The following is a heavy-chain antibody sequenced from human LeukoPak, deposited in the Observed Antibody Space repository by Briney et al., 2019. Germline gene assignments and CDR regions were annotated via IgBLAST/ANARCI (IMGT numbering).Heavy chain of an antibody. CDR2: ISGSGTAT. J-gene: IGHJ4*02. Sequence: PGRSLSLSSIATRSTFHKYAMSWSRQGPGKGLERVAGISGSGTATYSADSVKGRFTISRDNSKNTLYLQMYSLRVEDTAIYYCARGDTSGFYLCPFDYWGQGTLVTVSS. CDR3: ARGDTSGFYLCPFDY. CDR1: RSTFHKYA. V-gene: IGHV3-23*01. D-gene: IGHD3-22*01.